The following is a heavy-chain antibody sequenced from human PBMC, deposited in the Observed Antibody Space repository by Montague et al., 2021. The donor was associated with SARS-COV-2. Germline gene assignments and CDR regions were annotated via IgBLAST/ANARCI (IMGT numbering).Heavy chain of an antibody. CDR2: IYHSGNT. D-gene: IGHD5-18*01. J-gene: IGHJ2*01. V-gene: IGHV4-59*01. CDR1: GGSISGYY. CDR3: EYRIELWQTNWYFGL. Sequence: SETLSLTCTVSGGSISGYYWSWIRQPPGKGLEWIGYIYHSGNTKYNPSLKSRVSISAGTSKNQFSLRLSSVTAADTAVYAREYRIELWQTNWYFGLWGRGTLVTVSS.